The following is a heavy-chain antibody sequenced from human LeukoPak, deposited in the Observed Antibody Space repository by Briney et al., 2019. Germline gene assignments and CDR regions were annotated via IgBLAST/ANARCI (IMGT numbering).Heavy chain of an antibody. D-gene: IGHD1-26*01. J-gene: IGHJ5*02. CDR3: ANPGSASDNGMRWFDP. V-gene: IGHV3-23*01. Sequence: PGGSLRLSCAASGFTFSNYAMSWVRQAPGKGLEWVSSISLTGSRTYYADSVKGRFTISRDNSKNTLYLQMNSLRAEDTAVYYCANPGSASDNGMRWFDPWGQGTLLTVSS. CDR2: ISLTGSRT. CDR1: GFTFSNYA.